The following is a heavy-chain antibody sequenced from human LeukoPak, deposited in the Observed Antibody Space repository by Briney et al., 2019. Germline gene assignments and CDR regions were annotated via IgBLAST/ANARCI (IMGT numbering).Heavy chain of an antibody. CDR1: GFTFSSYA. CDR2: ISGSGGTT. J-gene: IGHJ6*02. Sequence: GGSLRLSCAASGFTFSSYAMSWVRQAPGKGLEWVSVISGSGGTTYYADSVKGRFTISRDNSKNTLYLQMNSLRAEDTAVYYCARGASYYYGSDYYGMDVWGQGTTVTVSS. V-gene: IGHV3-23*01. CDR3: ARGASYYYGSDYYGMDV. D-gene: IGHD3-10*01.